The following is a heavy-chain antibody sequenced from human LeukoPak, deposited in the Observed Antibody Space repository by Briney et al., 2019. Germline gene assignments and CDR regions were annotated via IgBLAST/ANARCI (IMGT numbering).Heavy chain of an antibody. D-gene: IGHD3-22*01. Sequence: SSETLSLTCAVYGGSFSGYYWSWIRQPPGKGLEWIGEINHSGSTNYNPSLKSRVTMSVDTSKNQFSLKLSSVTAADTAVYYCARGRWLLPLDYWGQGTLVTVSS. V-gene: IGHV4-34*01. J-gene: IGHJ4*02. CDR1: GGSFSGYY. CDR3: ARGRWLLPLDY. CDR2: INHSGST.